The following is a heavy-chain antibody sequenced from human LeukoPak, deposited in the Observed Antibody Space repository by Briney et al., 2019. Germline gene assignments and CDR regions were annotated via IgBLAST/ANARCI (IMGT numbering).Heavy chain of an antibody. CDR2: ISSSDSTI. J-gene: IGHJ4*02. Sequence: PGGSLRLSCAASGFTFSDYYMSWIRQAPGKGLEWVSYISSSDSTIYYADSVKGRFTISRDNAKNSLYLQMNSLRAEDTALYYCAREVATSGYYIFDYWGQGTLVTDSS. V-gene: IGHV3-11*04. D-gene: IGHD3-3*01. CDR1: GFTFSDYY. CDR3: AREVATSGYYIFDY.